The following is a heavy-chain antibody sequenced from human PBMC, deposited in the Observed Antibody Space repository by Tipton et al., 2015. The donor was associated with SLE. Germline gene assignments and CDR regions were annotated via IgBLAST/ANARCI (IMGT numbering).Heavy chain of an antibody. J-gene: IGHJ4*02. CDR1: GGSISNYY. CDR2: IFYSGST. D-gene: IGHD2-2*01. V-gene: IGHV4-59*01. Sequence: TLSLTCTVSGGSISNYYWNWIRQPPGKGLEWIGYIFYSGSTNYNPSLKSRVTISVDTSKNQFSLKLKSVTAADSAVYYCARERYWSGASSYAPDYGGQGTLVTVSA. CDR3: ARERYWSGASSYAPDY.